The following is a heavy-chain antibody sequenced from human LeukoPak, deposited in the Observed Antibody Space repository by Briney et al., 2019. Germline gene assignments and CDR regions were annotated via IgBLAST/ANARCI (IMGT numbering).Heavy chain of an antibody. D-gene: IGHD3-3*01. CDR1: GYTFTSYD. Sequence: GASVKVSCKASGYTFTSYDINWVRQATGQGLEWMGWMNPNSGNTGYAQKFQGRVTMTRNTSISTAYMELSSLRSEDTAVYYCAREFLGSITIFGVVISGMDVWGQGTTVTVSS. CDR2: MNPNSGNT. V-gene: IGHV1-8*01. CDR3: AREFLGSITIFGVVISGMDV. J-gene: IGHJ6*02.